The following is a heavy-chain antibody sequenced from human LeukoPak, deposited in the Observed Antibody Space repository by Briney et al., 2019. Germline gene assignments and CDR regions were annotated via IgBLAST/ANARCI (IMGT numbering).Heavy chain of an antibody. D-gene: IGHD5-18*01. V-gene: IGHV3-33*01. CDR1: GFTFSSYG. CDR3: ARGNLRGYSYGYDLDY. J-gene: IGHJ4*02. Sequence: RTGGSLRLSCAASGFTFSSYGMHWVRQAPGKGLEWVAVIWYEGSNKYYADCVKGRFTISRDNSKNTLYLQMNSLRAEDTAVYYCARGNLRGYSYGYDLDYWGQGTLVTVSS. CDR2: IWYEGSNK.